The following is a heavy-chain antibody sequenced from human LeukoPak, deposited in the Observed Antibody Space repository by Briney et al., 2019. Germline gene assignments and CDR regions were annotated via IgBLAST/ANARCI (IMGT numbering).Heavy chain of an antibody. Sequence: QTGGYLRLSCAASGFTFSSYGMHWVRQAPGKGLEWVAVIWYDGSNKYYADSVKGRFTISRDNSKNTLYLQMNSLRAEDTAVYYCARESRPPVAGYFDYWGQGTLVTVSS. J-gene: IGHJ4*02. CDR1: GFTFSSYG. CDR3: ARESRPPVAGYFDY. CDR2: IWYDGSNK. D-gene: IGHD6-19*01. V-gene: IGHV3-33*01.